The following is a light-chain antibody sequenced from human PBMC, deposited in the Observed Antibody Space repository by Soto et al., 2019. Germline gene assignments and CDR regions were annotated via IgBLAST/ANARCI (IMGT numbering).Light chain of an antibody. CDR2: SAS. V-gene: IGKV3-15*01. CDR1: QSVSSK. Sequence: EIVMTQSPATLSLSPGQRVTLSCRASQSVSSKLAWYQQRPGQAPRLLIYSASTRATGIPARFSGSGSGTEFTLTISSLQSEDFAVYYCHQYNHWLTWTFGQGTKVDIK. CDR3: HQYNHWLTWT. J-gene: IGKJ1*01.